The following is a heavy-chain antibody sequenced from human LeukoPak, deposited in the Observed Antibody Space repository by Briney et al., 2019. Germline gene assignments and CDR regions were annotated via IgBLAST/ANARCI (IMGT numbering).Heavy chain of an antibody. CDR3: ARSLSGYKWDFDY. V-gene: IGHV3-48*03. Sequence: PGGSLRLSCAASGFTLSSYEMNWVRQAPGKGLEWVSYISISGSTIYYADSVKGRFTISRDNAKNSLYLQMNSLRAEDTAVYYCARSLSGYKWDFDYWGQGTLVTVSS. CDR2: ISISGSTI. J-gene: IGHJ4*02. D-gene: IGHD5-12*01. CDR1: GFTLSSYE.